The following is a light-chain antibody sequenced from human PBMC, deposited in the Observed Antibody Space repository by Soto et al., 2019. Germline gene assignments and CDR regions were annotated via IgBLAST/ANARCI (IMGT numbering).Light chain of an antibody. Sequence: QPVLTQPPSASGTPGQSVTISCSGSNSNIGRNTVHWYQHLPGTAPKLIIYSNGQRPSGVPDRFSGSTSGTSASLAISGLQSADEADYYCAAWDDSPNAVVFGGGTKLTVL. CDR2: SNG. J-gene: IGLJ2*01. CDR1: NSNIGRNT. CDR3: AAWDDSPNAVV. V-gene: IGLV1-44*01.